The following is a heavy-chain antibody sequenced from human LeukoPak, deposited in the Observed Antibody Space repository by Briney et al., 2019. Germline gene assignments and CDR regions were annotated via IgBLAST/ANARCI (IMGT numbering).Heavy chain of an antibody. V-gene: IGHV4-61*02. CDR2: IYTSGST. Sequence: SQTLSLTCTVSGGSISSGSYYWSWIRQPAGKGLEWIGRIYTSGSTNYNPSLKSRVTISVDTSKNQFSLKLSSVTAADPAVYYCASDYYDSSGFNWFDPWGQGTLVTVSS. CDR1: GGSISSGSYY. CDR3: ASDYYDSSGFNWFDP. J-gene: IGHJ5*02. D-gene: IGHD3-22*01.